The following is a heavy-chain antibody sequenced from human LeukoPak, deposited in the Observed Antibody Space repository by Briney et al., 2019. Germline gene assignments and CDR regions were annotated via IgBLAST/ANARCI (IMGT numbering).Heavy chain of an antibody. V-gene: IGHV4-4*07. CDR3: ARDHLLTYGSGIFYYYMDV. J-gene: IGHJ6*03. D-gene: IGHD3-10*01. Sequence: SETLSLTCAVYGGSFSGYYWTWLRQPAGKGLEWIGRIYTSGSTNYNPSLESRVTMSVDTSKNQFSLKLSSVTAADTAGYYCARDHLLTYGSGIFYYYMDVWGKGTTVTISS. CDR2: IYTSGST. CDR1: GGSFSGYY.